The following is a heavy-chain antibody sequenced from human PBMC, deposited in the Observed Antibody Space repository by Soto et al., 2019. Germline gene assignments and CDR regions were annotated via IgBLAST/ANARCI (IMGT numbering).Heavy chain of an antibody. CDR1: GGTFSSYA. J-gene: IGHJ6*02. D-gene: IGHD6-19*01. Sequence: SVKVSCKASGGTFSSYAISWVRQAPGQGLEWMGGIIPIFGTANYAQKFQGRVTITADESTSTAYMELSSLRSEDTAVYYCARDSHSSGWYQTLYYYYGMDVWGQGTTVTVSS. CDR3: ARDSHSSGWYQTLYYYYGMDV. CDR2: IIPIFGTA. V-gene: IGHV1-69*13.